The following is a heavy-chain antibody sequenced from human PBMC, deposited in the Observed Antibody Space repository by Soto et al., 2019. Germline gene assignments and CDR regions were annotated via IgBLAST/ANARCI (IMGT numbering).Heavy chain of an antibody. D-gene: IGHD3-3*01. Sequence: QVQLVQSGAEVKKPWASVTVSCKASGYTFTSYGISWVRQAPGQGLAWMGWISADNGNTNYAQKLQGRVNMTTATSTSTAYMELRSLRSDDTAVYYGAGDGGDFWSGYWADAFDLWGQGTMVTVSS. CDR2: ISADNGNT. V-gene: IGHV1-18*01. CDR3: AGDGGDFWSGYWADAFDL. J-gene: IGHJ3*01. CDR1: GYTFTSYG.